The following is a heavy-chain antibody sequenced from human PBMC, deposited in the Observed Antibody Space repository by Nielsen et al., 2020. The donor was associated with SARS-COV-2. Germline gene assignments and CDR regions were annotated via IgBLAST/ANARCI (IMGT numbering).Heavy chain of an antibody. CDR2: IYYSAST. D-gene: IGHD6-19*01. J-gene: IGHJ5*02. CDR3: ARDHSSGWPGWFDP. V-gene: IGHV4-31*03. Sequence: SETLSLTCTVSGGSISRRGYYWSWIRQHPGKGLEWIGYIYYSASTYYNPSLKSRVTISVDTSKNQFSLKLSSVTAADTAVYYCARDHSSGWPGWFDPWGQGTLVTVSS. CDR1: GGSISRRGYY.